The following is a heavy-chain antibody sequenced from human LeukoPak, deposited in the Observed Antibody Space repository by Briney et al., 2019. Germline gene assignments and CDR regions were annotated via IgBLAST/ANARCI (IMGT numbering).Heavy chain of an antibody. V-gene: IGHV3-48*03. D-gene: IGHD6-13*01. J-gene: IGHJ4*02. CDR1: GITVSRNY. CDR2: ISSSDSTI. CDR3: ARDRWSASGSSWYDY. Sequence: PGGSLRLSCAASGITVSRNYMSWVRQAPGKGLEWVSYISSSDSTIYYADSVKGRFTISRDNAKNSMYLQMNSLRAEDTAVYYCARDRWSASGSSWYDYWGQGTQVTVSS.